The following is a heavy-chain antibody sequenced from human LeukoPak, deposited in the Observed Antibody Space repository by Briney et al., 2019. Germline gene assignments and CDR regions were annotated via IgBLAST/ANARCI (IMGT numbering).Heavy chain of an antibody. CDR3: AREMYAGWYFAFDI. D-gene: IGHD6-19*01. CDR2: ISNSGDYI. V-gene: IGHV3-21*01. J-gene: IGHJ3*02. CDR1: GFTFSSFT. Sequence: PGGSPRLSCTVSGFTFSSFTMTWVRQGPGKGLEWVASISNSGDYISYADSLKGRFTISRDNAKNSLFLQVSSLRAEDTAVYYCAREMYAGWYFAFDIWGQGTMVTVSS.